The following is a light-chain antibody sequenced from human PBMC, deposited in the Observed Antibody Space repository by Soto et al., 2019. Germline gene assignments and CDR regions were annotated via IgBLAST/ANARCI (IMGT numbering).Light chain of an antibody. V-gene: IGLV2-8*01. J-gene: IGLJ2*01. CDR3: SSYAGSNNLV. Sequence: QSALTQPPSASGSPGQSVTISCTGTSSDVGGYNYVSWYQQHPGKAPKLVIYEVSKRPSGVPDRFSGSKSGNTASLTVSGLQAEDKADYYCSSYAGSNNLVFGGGTKLTVL. CDR1: SSDVGGYNY. CDR2: EVS.